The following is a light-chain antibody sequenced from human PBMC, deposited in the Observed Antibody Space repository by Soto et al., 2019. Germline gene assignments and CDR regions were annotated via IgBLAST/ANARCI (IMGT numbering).Light chain of an antibody. Sequence: QSALTQPPSASGSPGQSVTISCAGTSSDVGAYNYVSCYQQHPGKAPKLMIYEVTKRPSGVPDRFSGSKSGNTASLTVSGLQVEDEADYYCSSHAGTKVVFGGGTKLTVL. J-gene: IGLJ2*01. CDR3: SSHAGTKVV. CDR2: EVT. CDR1: SSDVGAYNY. V-gene: IGLV2-8*01.